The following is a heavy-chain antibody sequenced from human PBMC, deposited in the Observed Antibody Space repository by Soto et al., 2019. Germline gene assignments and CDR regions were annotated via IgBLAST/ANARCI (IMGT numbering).Heavy chain of an antibody. D-gene: IGHD3-9*01. V-gene: IGHV4-34*01. CDR1: GGSFSGYY. CDR2: FNDRGSI. J-gene: IGHJ2*01. CDR3: ARESHDILTGPPWVWYFDL. Sequence: QVQLQQWGAGPLRPLETLSLTCGVSGGSFSGYYWAWIRQSPGKGLEWIGEFNDRGSINYNPSLKSRVSISVDTSNNHYPLNLRSVTAADTAVYYCARESHDILTGPPWVWYFDLWGRGTLVTVSS.